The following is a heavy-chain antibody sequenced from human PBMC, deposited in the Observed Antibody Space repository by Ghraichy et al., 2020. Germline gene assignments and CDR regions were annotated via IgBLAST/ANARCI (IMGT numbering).Heavy chain of an antibody. CDR1: GFTFSSFA. D-gene: IGHD3-22*01. CDR3: ATYDMSERGAFDV. Sequence: GGSLRLSCAASGFTFSSFAMSWVRQAPGKGLQWVSAISGSGSNTYYADSVKGRFTISRDNSKNTLYLQMNSLRVEDTAVYYCATYDMSERGAFDVLGQGTKVTVAS. CDR2: ISGSGSNT. V-gene: IGHV3-23*01. J-gene: IGHJ3*01.